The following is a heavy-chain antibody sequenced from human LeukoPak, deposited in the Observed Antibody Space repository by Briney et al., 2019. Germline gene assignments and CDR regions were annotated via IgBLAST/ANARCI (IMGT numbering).Heavy chain of an antibody. CDR1: GGSFSGYY. V-gene: IGHV4-34*01. J-gene: IGHJ3*02. CDR3: VRHDDAFDI. Sequence: SETLSLTCAVYGGSFSGYYWSWIRQPPGKGLEWIGEINHSGSTNYNPSLKSRVTISVDTSKNQFSLKLSSVTAADTAVYYCVRHDDAFDIWGQGTMVTVSS. CDR2: INHSGST.